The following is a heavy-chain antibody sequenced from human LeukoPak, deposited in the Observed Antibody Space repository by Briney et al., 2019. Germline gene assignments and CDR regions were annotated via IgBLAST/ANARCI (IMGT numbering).Heavy chain of an antibody. D-gene: IGHD3-10*01. CDR2: ISAYNGNT. CDR3: ARDQGLLWFGANWFDP. V-gene: IGHV1-18*01. Sequence: ASVKVSCKASGYTFTSYGISWVRQAPGQGLEWMGWISAYNGNTNYAQKLQGRVTMTTDTSTSTAYMELRSLRSDDTAVYYCARDQGLLWFGANWFDPWGQGTLVTVFS. CDR1: GYTFTSYG. J-gene: IGHJ5*02.